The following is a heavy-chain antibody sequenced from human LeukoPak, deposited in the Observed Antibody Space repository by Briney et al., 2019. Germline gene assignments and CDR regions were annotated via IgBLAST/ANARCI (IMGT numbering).Heavy chain of an antibody. Sequence: ASVKVSCKASGYTFTGYYMHWVRQAPGQGLEWMGRINPNSGGTNYAQKFQGRVTMTRDTSISTAYTELSRLRSDDTAVYYCARPYGSGSYYSDYWGQGTLVTVSS. J-gene: IGHJ4*02. CDR1: GYTFTGYY. CDR2: INPNSGGT. V-gene: IGHV1-2*06. D-gene: IGHD3-10*01. CDR3: ARPYGSGSYYSDY.